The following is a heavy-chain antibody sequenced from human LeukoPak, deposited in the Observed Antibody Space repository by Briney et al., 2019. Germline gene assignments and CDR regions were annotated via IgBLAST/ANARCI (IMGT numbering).Heavy chain of an antibody. V-gene: IGHV3-30*18. CDR3: AKDSSGYSPY. CDR1: GFTFSSYG. CDR2: ISYDGSNK. Sequence: PGGSLRLSCAASGFTFSSYGMHWVRQAPGKGLEWVAVISYDGSNKYYADSVKGRFTISRDNSKNTLYLQMNSLRAEDTAVYYCAKDSSGYSPYWGQGTLVTVSS. J-gene: IGHJ4*02. D-gene: IGHD3-22*01.